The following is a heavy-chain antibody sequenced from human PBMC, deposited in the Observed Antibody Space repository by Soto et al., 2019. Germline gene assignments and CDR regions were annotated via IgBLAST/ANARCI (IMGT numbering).Heavy chain of an antibody. CDR2: IYYSGST. J-gene: IGHJ6*02. D-gene: IGHD3-9*01. V-gene: IGHV4-59*01. CDR1: GGSISSYY. CDR3: ARDSGGHGRYFDWRPYYYYGMDV. Sequence: SETLSLTCTVSGGSISSYYWSWIRQPPGKGLEWIGYIYYSGSTNYNPSLKSRVTISVDTSKNQFSLKLSSVTAADTAVYYCARDSGGHGRYFDWRPYYYYGMDVWGQGTTVTVSS.